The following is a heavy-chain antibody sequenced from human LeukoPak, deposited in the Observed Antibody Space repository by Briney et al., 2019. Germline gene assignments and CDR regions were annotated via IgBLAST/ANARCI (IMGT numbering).Heavy chain of an antibody. CDR2: ISAYNGNT. J-gene: IGHJ3*02. V-gene: IGHV1-18*01. D-gene: IGHD3-22*01. CDR3: ARYYDSSGYYPDAFDI. CDR1: GYTFTSYG. Sequence: ASVKVSCKASGYTFTSYGISWVRQAPGQGLEWMGWISAYNGNTNYAQKLQGRVTMTTDTSTSTAYMELRSLRSDDTAVYYCARYYDSSGYYPDAFDIWGQGTMVTVSS.